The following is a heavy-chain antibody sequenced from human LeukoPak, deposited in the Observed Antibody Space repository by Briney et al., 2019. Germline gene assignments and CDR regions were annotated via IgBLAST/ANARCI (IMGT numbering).Heavy chain of an antibody. J-gene: IGHJ3*02. D-gene: IGHD6-19*01. CDR2: ISSSSSYI. Sequence: NPGGSLRLSCAASGFTFSSYSMNWVRQAPGKGLEWVSSISSSSSYIYYADSVKGRFTISRDNAKNSLYLQMNSLRAEDTAVYYCARDDSVADAFDIWGQGTMVTVSS. V-gene: IGHV3-21*01. CDR3: ARDDSVADAFDI. CDR1: GFTFSSYS.